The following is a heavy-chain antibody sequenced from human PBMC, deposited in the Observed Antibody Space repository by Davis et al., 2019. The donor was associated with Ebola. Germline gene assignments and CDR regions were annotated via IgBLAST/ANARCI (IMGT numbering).Heavy chain of an antibody. Sequence: ASVKVSCKASGYTFTSYAIHWVRQAPGQRLEWMGWINAGNGNTKYSQKFQGRVTITRDTSASTAYMELSSLRAEDTAVYYCAKVVQASWFGELLYATFYGMDVWGQGTTVTVSS. D-gene: IGHD3-10*01. CDR1: GYTFTSYA. V-gene: IGHV1-3*01. CDR2: INAGNGNT. CDR3: AKVVQASWFGELLYATFYGMDV. J-gene: IGHJ6*02.